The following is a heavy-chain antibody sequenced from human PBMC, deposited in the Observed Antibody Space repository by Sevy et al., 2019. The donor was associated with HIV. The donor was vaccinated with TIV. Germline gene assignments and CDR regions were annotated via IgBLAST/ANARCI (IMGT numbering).Heavy chain of an antibody. CDR1: GFSFSSYG. Sequence: GGSLRLSCAASGFSFSSYGMHWVRQAPGKGLEWVALIWFDGSNSYYADSVKGRFTISRDTSKNTVYLQMNSLRAEDTAVYYCASDHEFYDYGDYGPTFFPDYWGQGNLVTVSS. CDR3: ASDHEFYDYGDYGPTFFPDY. D-gene: IGHD4-17*01. CDR2: IWFDGSNS. J-gene: IGHJ4*02. V-gene: IGHV3-33*01.